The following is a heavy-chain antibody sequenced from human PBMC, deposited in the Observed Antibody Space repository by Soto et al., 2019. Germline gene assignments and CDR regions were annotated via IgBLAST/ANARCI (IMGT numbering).Heavy chain of an antibody. V-gene: IGHV3-23*01. CDR1: GFTFSSYA. J-gene: IGHJ4*02. Sequence: GGSLRLSCAASGFTFSSYAMSWVRQAPGKGLEWVPGFSGSGGSTYYEDSVKGRFTISRDNSKNTLYRKMNTLRAEDTAVYHCAKDLVSRYDILTDYPRFDYWGQGTLVTVSS. CDR2: FSGSGGST. D-gene: IGHD3-9*01. CDR3: AKDLVSRYDILTDYPRFDY.